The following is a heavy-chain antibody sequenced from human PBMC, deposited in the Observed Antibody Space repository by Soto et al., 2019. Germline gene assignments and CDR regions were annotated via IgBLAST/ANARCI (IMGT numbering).Heavy chain of an antibody. V-gene: IGHV5-51*01. D-gene: IGHD2-15*01. Sequence: GESLKISCKGSGCSFISYWIGWVRQMPGKGLEWMGIIYPGDSDTRYSPSFQGQVTISADKSISTAYLQWSSLKAPDTAMYYCARQPFYCSGGSCYSDDYWGQGTLVTVSS. CDR3: ARQPFYCSGGSCYSDDY. CDR1: GCSFISYW. CDR2: IYPGDSDT. J-gene: IGHJ4*02.